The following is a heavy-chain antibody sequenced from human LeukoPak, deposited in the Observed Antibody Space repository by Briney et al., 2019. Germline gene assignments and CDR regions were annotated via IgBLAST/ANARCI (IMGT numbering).Heavy chain of an antibody. CDR1: GYTFTSYG. J-gene: IGHJ4*02. Sequence: ASVKVSCKASGYTFTSYGISWVRQAPGQGLEWMGWISAYNGNTNYAQKLQGRVTMTTDTSTSTAYMELRSLRSDDTAVYYCAIHIIAAAGTARVYWGQGTLVTVSS. CDR2: ISAYNGNT. D-gene: IGHD6-13*01. CDR3: AIHIIAAAGTARVY. V-gene: IGHV1-18*01.